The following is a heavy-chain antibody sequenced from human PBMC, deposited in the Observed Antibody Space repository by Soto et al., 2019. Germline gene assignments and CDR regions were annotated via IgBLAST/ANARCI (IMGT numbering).Heavy chain of an antibody. CDR3: ARDHYSSGRYNYYGMDV. V-gene: IGHV3-33*01. CDR1: GFTFSSYG. J-gene: IGHJ6*02. D-gene: IGHD6-19*01. Sequence: VGSLRFSCAASGFTFSSYGMHWVRQAPGKGLEWVAVIWYDGSNKYYADSVKGRFTISRDNSKNTLYLQMNSLRAEDTAVYYCARDHYSSGRYNYYGMDVWGQGTTVTVSS. CDR2: IWYDGSNK.